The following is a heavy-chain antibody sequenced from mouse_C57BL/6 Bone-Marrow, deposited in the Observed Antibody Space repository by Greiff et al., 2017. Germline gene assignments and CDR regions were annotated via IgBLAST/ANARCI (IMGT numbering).Heavy chain of an antibody. V-gene: IGHV5-4*01. J-gene: IGHJ3*01. CDR2: ISDGGSYT. Sequence: EVQLVESGGGLVKPGGSLKLSCAASGFTFSSYAMSWVRQTPEKRLEWVATISDGGSYTYYPDNVKGRFTISRDNAKNNLYLQMSHLKSEDTAMYYCARDGRQLRLLCAYWGQGTLVTVSA. D-gene: IGHD3-2*02. CDR3: ARDGRQLRLLCAY. CDR1: GFTFSSYA.